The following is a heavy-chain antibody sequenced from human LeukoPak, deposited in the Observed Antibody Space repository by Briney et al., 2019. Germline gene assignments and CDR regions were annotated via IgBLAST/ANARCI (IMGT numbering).Heavy chain of an antibody. CDR1: GGSISSYY. V-gene: IGHV4-59*01. CDR2: IYYSGST. CDR3: ARNMDTAMDY. J-gene: IGHJ4*02. Sequence: PSETLSLTCTVSGGSISSYYWSWIRQPPGKGLEWIGYIYYSGSTNYNPSLESRVTISVDTSKNQFSLKLSSVTAADTAVYYCARNMDTAMDYWGQGTLVTVSS. D-gene: IGHD5-18*01.